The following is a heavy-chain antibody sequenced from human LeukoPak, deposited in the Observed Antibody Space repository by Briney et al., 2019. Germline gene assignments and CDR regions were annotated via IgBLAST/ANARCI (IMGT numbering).Heavy chain of an antibody. D-gene: IGHD3-10*01. J-gene: IGHJ4*02. Sequence: GGSLRLSCAASGFTFSSYSMNWVRQAPGKGLEWVSYISSSSSTIYYADSVKGRFTISRDNAKNSLYLQMNSLRAEDTAVYYCAKTYYYGSPDYWGQGTLVTVSS. V-gene: IGHV3-48*01. CDR3: AKTYYYGSPDY. CDR1: GFTFSSYS. CDR2: ISSSSSTI.